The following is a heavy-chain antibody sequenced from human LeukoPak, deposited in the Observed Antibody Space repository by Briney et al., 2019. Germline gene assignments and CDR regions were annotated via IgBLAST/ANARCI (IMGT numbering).Heavy chain of an antibody. J-gene: IGHJ6*02. CDR2: FDPEDGET. V-gene: IGHV1-24*01. D-gene: IGHD5-24*01. Sequence: GASVKVSFKVSGYTLTELSMHWVRQAPGKGLEWMGGFDPEDGETIYAQKFQGRVTMTEDTSTDTAYMELSSLRSEDTAVYYCATDRALGWLQSNYYYYGMDVWGQGTTVTVSS. CDR3: ATDRALGWLQSNYYYYGMDV. CDR1: GYTLTELS.